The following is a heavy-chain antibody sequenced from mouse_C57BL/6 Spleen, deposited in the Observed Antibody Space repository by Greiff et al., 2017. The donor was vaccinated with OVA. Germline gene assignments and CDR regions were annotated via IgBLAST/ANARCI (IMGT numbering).Heavy chain of an antibody. CDR2: IDPENGDT. V-gene: IGHV14-4*01. CDR1: GFNIKDDY. CDR3: TTLDSSGYWFAY. Sequence: VQLKESGAELVRPGASVKLSCTASGFNIKDDYMHWVKQRPEQGLEWIGWIDPENGDTEYASKFQGKATITADTSSNTAYLQLSSLTSEDTAVYYCTTLDSSGYWFAYWGQGTLVTVSA. D-gene: IGHD3-2*02. J-gene: IGHJ3*01.